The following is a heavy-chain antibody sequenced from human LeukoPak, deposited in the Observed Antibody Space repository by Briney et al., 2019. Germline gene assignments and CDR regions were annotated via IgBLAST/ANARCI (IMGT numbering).Heavy chain of an antibody. J-gene: IGHJ6*02. CDR3: VRFGVNYDMDV. CDR1: GGSISGYY. D-gene: IGHD3-16*01. V-gene: IGHV4-59*01. Sequence: PSETLSLTCSVSGGSISGYYWTWVRQPPGKELEWIGQIHYSGRADYNPSLKSRITMSVDTSRNQISLKLSSVTAADTAIYYCVRFGVNYDMDVWGQGTTVTVFS. CDR2: IHYSGRA.